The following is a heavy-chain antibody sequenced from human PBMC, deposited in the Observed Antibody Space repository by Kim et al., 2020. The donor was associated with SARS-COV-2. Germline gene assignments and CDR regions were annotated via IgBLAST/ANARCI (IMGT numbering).Heavy chain of an antibody. CDR3: AKGEGYCSSTSCYTLDVVNFDY. J-gene: IGHJ4*02. Sequence: GGSLRLSCAASGFTFSSYGMHWVRQAPGKGLEWVAVISYDGSNKYYADSVKGRFTISRDNSKNTLYLQMNSLRAEDTAVYYCAKGEGYCSSTSCYTLDVVNFDYWGQGTLVTVSS. CDR2: ISYDGSNK. D-gene: IGHD2-2*02. V-gene: IGHV3-30*18. CDR1: GFTFSSYG.